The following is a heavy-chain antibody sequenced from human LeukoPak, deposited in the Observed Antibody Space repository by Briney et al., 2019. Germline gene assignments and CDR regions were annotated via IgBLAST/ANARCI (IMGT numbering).Heavy chain of an antibody. D-gene: IGHD1-26*01. V-gene: IGHV3-7*01. CDR3: ANLWELGY. CDR2: IKQDGSKT. Sequence: GGSLRLSCAASGFTSGSYWMDWVRQAPGKGLEWVATIKQDGSKTYYVDSVKGRFTISRDNAKNSLSLQMNSLRVDDTAVYYCANLWELGYWGQGTLVTVSS. J-gene: IGHJ4*02. CDR1: GFTSGSYW.